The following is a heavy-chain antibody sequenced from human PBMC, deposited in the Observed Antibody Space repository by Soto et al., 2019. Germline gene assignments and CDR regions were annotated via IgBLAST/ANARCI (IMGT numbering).Heavy chain of an antibody. D-gene: IGHD3-10*01. Sequence: SVKVSCKASGGAFSSYAISWVRQAPGQGLEWMGGIIPIFGTANYAQKFQGRVTITADESTSTAYMELSSLRSEDTAGYYCARGWFGELQSRSYGMDVWGQGTTVTVSS. CDR3: ARGWFGELQSRSYGMDV. J-gene: IGHJ6*02. CDR1: GGAFSSYA. V-gene: IGHV1-69*13. CDR2: IIPIFGTA.